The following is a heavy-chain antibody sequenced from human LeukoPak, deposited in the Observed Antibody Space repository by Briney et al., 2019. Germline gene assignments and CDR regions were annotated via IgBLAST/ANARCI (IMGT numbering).Heavy chain of an antibody. CDR1: GFTFSSYG. V-gene: IGHV3-30*02. D-gene: IGHD2-2*01. CDR2: IRYDGSNK. Sequence: HPGGSLRLSCAASGFTFSSYGMHWVRQAPGKGLEWVAFIRYDGSNKYYADSVKGRFTISRDNSKNTLYLQMNSLRAEDTAVYYCAKDEGWIVVVPAAIGYWGQGTLVTVSS. CDR3: AKDEGWIVVVPAAIGY. J-gene: IGHJ4*02.